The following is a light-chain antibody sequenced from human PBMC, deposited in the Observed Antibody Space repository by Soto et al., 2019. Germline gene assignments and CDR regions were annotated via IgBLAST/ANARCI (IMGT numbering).Light chain of an antibody. CDR1: QSVSSY. Sequence: EIVMTQSPASLSVPPGARATLSCRASQSVSSYLAWYQQKPGQAPRLLIYGASTRATGIPDRFSGSGSGTEFTLTISSLQSEDFAVYYCQQYNNWPLTFGGGTKVDNK. J-gene: IGKJ4*01. V-gene: IGKV3D-15*01. CDR3: QQYNNWPLT. CDR2: GAS.